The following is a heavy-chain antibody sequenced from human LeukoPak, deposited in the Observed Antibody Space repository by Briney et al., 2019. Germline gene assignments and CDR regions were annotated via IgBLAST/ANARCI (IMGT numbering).Heavy chain of an antibody. J-gene: IGHJ6*02. CDR3: ARGRLSEADLDV. V-gene: IGHV4-59*01. CDR2: IYYTGST. CDR1: DGTISPYY. Sequence: PSETLSLTCTVSDGTISPYYLSWIRQPPGKGLEWIGYIYYTGSTNYNPSLKSRVTISLDTSKNQFSLRLTSVTAADTAVYYCARGRLSEADLDVWGQGTTVTVSS. D-gene: IGHD6-19*01.